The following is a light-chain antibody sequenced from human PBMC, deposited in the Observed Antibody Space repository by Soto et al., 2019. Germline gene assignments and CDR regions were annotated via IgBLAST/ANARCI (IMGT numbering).Light chain of an antibody. V-gene: IGKV3-20*01. CDR2: GAS. CDR1: QSVSSRY. J-gene: IGKJ1*01. CDR3: QQYGSSGT. Sequence: IMLPQSPCTLSVPPWALAPLSCRASQSVSSRYLAWYQQKPGQAPRLLIYGASNRATGITDRFSGSGSGTDFTLTISRLEPEDFAVYYCQQYGSSGTFGQGTKVDI.